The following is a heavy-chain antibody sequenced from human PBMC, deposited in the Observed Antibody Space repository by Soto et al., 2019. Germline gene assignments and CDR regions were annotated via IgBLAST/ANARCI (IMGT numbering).Heavy chain of an antibody. Sequence: SGKVSDRASVGTCSSYGIRWLRKAPGQGLEWMGGIIPIFGTANYAQKFQGRVTITADESTSTAYMELSSLRSEDTAVYYCANRDSSGTLIPYYYYGMDVWGQGTTVTVSS. CDR1: VGTCSSYG. V-gene: IGHV1-69*13. CDR3: ANRDSSGTLIPYYYYGMDV. CDR2: IIPIFGTA. J-gene: IGHJ6*02. D-gene: IGHD3-22*01.